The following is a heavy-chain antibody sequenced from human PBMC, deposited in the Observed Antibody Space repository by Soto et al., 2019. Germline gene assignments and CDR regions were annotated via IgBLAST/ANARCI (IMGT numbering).Heavy chain of an antibody. CDR1: GYTFTSYG. CDR3: AREIGYCISTSCYAPFDY. Sequence: GASVKVSCKASGYTFTSYGISWVRQAPGQGLEWMGWISAYNGNTNYAQKLQGRVTMTTDTSTSTAYMELRSLRSDDTAVYYCAREIGYCISTSCYAPFDYWGQGTLVTVSS. J-gene: IGHJ4*02. D-gene: IGHD2-2*01. CDR2: ISAYNGNT. V-gene: IGHV1-18*01.